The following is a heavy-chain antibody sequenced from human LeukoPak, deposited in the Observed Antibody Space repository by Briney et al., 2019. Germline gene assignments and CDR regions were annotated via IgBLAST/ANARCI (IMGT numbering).Heavy chain of an antibody. J-gene: IGHJ4*02. V-gene: IGHV1-18*01. D-gene: IGHD3-3*01. Sequence: ASVKVSCKASGYTFTSYGISWVRQAPGQGLEWIGWISVYNGDTNYAQKLQGRVTMTTDTSTSTAYMELRSLRSDDTAVYYCARDLPFPNYYDFWSGYSSLFDYWGQRTLVTVSS. CDR1: GYTFTSYG. CDR2: ISVYNGDT. CDR3: ARDLPFPNYYDFWSGYSSLFDY.